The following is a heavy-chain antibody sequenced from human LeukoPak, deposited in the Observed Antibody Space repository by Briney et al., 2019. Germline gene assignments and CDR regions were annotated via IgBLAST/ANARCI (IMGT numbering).Heavy chain of an antibody. V-gene: IGHV4-30-2*02. CDR3: AGGFYDSCGYRLDY. D-gene: IGHD3-22*01. CDR2: IYHTGTT. CDR1: VGSFISGGYY. J-gene: IGHJ4*02. Sequence: SQTLSLTCTASVGSFISGGYYWSWMRQPPGTGLEWIGYIYHTGTTYYNPPLKSRVTISVDRSKNQFSLKRSSVTAADTAVYYCAGGFYDSCGYRLDYWGQGTLVTVSS.